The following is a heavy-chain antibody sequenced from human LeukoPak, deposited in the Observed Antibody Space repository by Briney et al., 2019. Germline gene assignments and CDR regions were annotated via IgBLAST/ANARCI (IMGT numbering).Heavy chain of an antibody. CDR3: ARSGQHLFDF. D-gene: IGHD6-13*01. Sequence: GGSLRLSCAASGFTFSDYAMSWVRQAPGKGLEWVSGISGSGVNTYFADSVKGRFTISRDNAKNSLYLQMNSLRAEDTAIYYCARSGQHLFDFWGQGTLVTVSS. CDR1: GFTFSDYA. J-gene: IGHJ4*02. V-gene: IGHV3-23*01. CDR2: ISGSGVNT.